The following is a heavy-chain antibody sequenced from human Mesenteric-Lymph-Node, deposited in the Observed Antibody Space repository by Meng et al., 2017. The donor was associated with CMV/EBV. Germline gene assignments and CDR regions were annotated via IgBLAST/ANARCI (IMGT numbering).Heavy chain of an antibody. CDR2: IYYSGST. Sequence: SETLSLTCTVSGGSVSSGDYYWSWIRQPPGKGLEWIGYIYYSGSTNYNPSLKSRVTISVDTSKNQFSLKLSSVTAADTAVYYCARSRDRYYYHYGMDVWGQGTTVTVSS. CDR3: ARSRDRYYYHYGMDV. V-gene: IGHV4-61*08. J-gene: IGHJ6*02. CDR1: GGSVSSGDYY. D-gene: IGHD3-10*01.